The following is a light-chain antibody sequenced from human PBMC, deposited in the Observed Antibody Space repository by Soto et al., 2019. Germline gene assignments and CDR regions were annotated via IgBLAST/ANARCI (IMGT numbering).Light chain of an antibody. CDR2: DVS. CDR3: SSYTSSSTRV. Sequence: QSALTQPASVSGSPGQSITISCTGTSSDVGGYNYVSWYQQHPGKAPKLMIYDVSNRPSGVSNRFSGSKSVYTASLTISGLQAADEADYYCSSYTSSSTRVFGGGTKLTVL. CDR1: SSDVGGYNY. V-gene: IGLV2-14*01. J-gene: IGLJ2*01.